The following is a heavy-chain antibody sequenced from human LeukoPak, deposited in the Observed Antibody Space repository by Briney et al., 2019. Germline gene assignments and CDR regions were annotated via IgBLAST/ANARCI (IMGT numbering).Heavy chain of an antibody. D-gene: IGHD2-2*01. CDR3: AKDMVTQLWVMDV. CDR2: IRYDGSNK. J-gene: IGHJ6*03. Sequence: GGSLRLSCAASGFTFSSYGMHWVRQAPGKGLEWVAFIRYDGSNKYYADSVKGRFTISRDNSKNTLYLQMNSLRAEDTAVYYCAKDMVTQLWVMDVWGKGTTVTVSS. CDR1: GFTFSSYG. V-gene: IGHV3-30*02.